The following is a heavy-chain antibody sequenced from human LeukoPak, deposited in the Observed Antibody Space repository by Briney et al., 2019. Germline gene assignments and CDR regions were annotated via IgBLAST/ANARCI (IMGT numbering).Heavy chain of an antibody. D-gene: IGHD6-19*01. J-gene: IGHJ4*02. Sequence: PGGSLRLSCAASGFAFSSQAMGWVRQAPGKGLEWVSVIGDSGDPTYYADSVKGRFTISRDNSKNTLYLQMNSLRAEDTALYYCAKDARRSSGWYFFGHWGQGTLVTVSS. V-gene: IGHV3-23*01. CDR1: GFAFSSQA. CDR3: AKDARRSSGWYFFGH. CDR2: IGDSGDPT.